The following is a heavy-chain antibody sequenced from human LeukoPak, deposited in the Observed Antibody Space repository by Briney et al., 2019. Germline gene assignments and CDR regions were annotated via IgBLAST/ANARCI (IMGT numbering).Heavy chain of an antibody. Sequence: GGSLRLSCAASGFTFNTYNMNWVGQAPGKGLAWVSTIDAGGGNTFYAASVKGRFSISRDNSKNTVYLQMNSLRVEDTALYYCANIRFGYWGQGTLVTVSS. CDR3: ANIRFGY. J-gene: IGHJ4*02. CDR2: IDAGGGNT. CDR1: GFTFNTYN. V-gene: IGHV3-23*01. D-gene: IGHD1-14*01.